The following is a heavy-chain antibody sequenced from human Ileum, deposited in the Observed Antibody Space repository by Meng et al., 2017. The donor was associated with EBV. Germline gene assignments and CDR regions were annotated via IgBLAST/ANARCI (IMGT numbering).Heavy chain of an antibody. V-gene: IGHV4-4*02. Sequence: GEVQESRPGLVEPSGTLSLTCAVSGGSSSSSNWWSWVRQPPGKGLEWIGEIDHSGSTNYNPSLKSRVTISVDKSKNQFSLNLSSVTAADTAVYYCARVGQWLPIDYWGQGTLVTVSS. CDR3: ARVGQWLPIDY. CDR1: GGSSSSSNW. D-gene: IGHD6-19*01. J-gene: IGHJ4*02. CDR2: IDHSGST.